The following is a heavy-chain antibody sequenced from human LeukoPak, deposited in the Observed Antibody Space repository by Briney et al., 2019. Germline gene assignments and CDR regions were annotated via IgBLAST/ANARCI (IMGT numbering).Heavy chain of an antibody. D-gene: IGHD6-13*01. CDR3: AKSANSQQQLVHFDS. Sequence: GGSLRLSCAPCGFTFTNYAMRWVRQAPGKGLEWVSGISGSCGSTDYADSVKGRFTISRDNSKNTLYLQMNSLRVEDTAVYYCAKSANSQQQLVHFDSWGQGTLVTVSS. CDR2: ISGSCGST. CDR1: GFTFTNYA. J-gene: IGHJ4*02. V-gene: IGHV3-23*01.